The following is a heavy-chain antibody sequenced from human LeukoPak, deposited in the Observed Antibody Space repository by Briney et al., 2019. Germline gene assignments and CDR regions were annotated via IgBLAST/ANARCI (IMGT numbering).Heavy chain of an antibody. V-gene: IGHV3-23*01. CDR3: AKGSSGHFDY. Sequence: GGSLRLSCAASGFTFSSYAMSWVRQAPGKRLEWVSAISGSGGSTYYADSVKGRFTISRDNSKNTLYLQMNSLRAEDTAEDYCAKGSSGHFDYWGQGTLVTVSS. D-gene: IGHD2-15*01. CDR2: ISGSGGST. CDR1: GFTFSSYA. J-gene: IGHJ4*02.